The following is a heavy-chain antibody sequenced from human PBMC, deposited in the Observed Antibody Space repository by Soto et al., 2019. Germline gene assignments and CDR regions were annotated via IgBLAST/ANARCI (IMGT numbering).Heavy chain of an antibody. D-gene: IGHD3-3*01. J-gene: IGHJ4*02. CDR1: GGSVLSGAHY. Sequence: SETLSLTCTVSGGSVLSGAHYWAWIRQRPGKGLEWIGKIFFSGDTHYNPALKSRLFFSIDTANNQFSLKLTSVTPADTAIYYCARDNSSGMLDFWAPGTLVTVSS. CDR3: ARDNSSGMLDF. V-gene: IGHV4-31*03. CDR2: IFFSGDT.